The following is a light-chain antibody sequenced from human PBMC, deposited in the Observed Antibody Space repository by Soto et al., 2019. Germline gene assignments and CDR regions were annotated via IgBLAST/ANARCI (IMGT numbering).Light chain of an antibody. V-gene: IGLV2-14*01. CDR3: CSYTSSSTLV. CDR2: DVS. CDR1: SSDVGAYNF. Sequence: QSALTQPASVSGSPGQSITISCTGTSSDVGAYNFVSWYQQHPGKAPKLMIYDVSNRPSGVSNRFSGSKSGNTASLTISGLQAEDEADYYCCSYTSSSTLVFGGGTQLTVL. J-gene: IGLJ3*02.